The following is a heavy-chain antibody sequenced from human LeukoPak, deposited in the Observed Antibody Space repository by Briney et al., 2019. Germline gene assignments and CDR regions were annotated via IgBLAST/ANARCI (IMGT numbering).Heavy chain of an antibody. CDR1: GFTFRNYW. CDR3: ARDRGYSPDV. V-gene: IGHV3-74*01. CDR2: LNGDGSSI. Sequence: PGGSLRLSCAASGFTFRNYWMHWVRQVPGKGLVWVSHLNGDGSSITYADSVKGRFTISRDNAKSTLYLQMNSLRAEDTAVYYCARDRGYSPDVWGQGTTVTVSS. J-gene: IGHJ6*02. D-gene: IGHD5-18*01.